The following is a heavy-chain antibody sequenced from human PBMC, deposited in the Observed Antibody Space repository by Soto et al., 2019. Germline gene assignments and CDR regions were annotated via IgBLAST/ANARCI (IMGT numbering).Heavy chain of an antibody. J-gene: IGHJ1*01. V-gene: IGHV3-23*01. CDR1: GFTFSSYA. D-gene: IGHD6-13*01. CDR3: AKFPAYSSSWLGYFQH. Sequence: GGSLRLSCAASGFTFSSYAMSWVRQAPGKGLEWVSAISGSGGSTYYADSVTGRFTISRDNSKNTLYLQMNSLRAEDTAVYYCAKFPAYSSSWLGYFQHWGQGTLVTVSS. CDR2: ISGSGGST.